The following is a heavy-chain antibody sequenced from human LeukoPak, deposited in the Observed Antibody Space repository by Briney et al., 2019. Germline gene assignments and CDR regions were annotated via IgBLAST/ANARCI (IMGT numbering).Heavy chain of an antibody. CDR3: ARQEAPVAGYNWFDP. D-gene: IGHD6-19*01. V-gene: IGHV4-39*01. J-gene: IGHJ5*02. CDR1: GGSISSSSYY. CDR2: IYYSGST. Sequence: KSSETLSLTCTVSGGSISSSSYYWGWIRQPPGKGLGWIGSIYYSGSTYYNPSLKSRVTISVDTSKNQFSLKLSSVTAADTAVYYCARQEAPVAGYNWFDPWGQGTLVTVSS.